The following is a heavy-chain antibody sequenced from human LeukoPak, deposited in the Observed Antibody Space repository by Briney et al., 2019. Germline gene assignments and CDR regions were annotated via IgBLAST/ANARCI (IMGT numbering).Heavy chain of an antibody. J-gene: IGHJ6*02. V-gene: IGHV4-31*03. CDR1: GGSISSGGYY. Sequence: PSGTLSLTCTVSGGSISSGGYYWSWIRQHPGKGLEWIGYIYYSGSTYYNPSLKSRVTISVDTSKNQFSLKLSSVTAADTAVYYCARERDSGGGGLDVWGQGTTVTVSS. CDR3: ARERDSGGGGLDV. CDR2: IYYSGST. D-gene: IGHD5-12*01.